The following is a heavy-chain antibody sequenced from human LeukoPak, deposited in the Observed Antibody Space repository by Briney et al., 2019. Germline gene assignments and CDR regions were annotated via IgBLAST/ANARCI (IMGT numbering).Heavy chain of an antibody. CDR1: GFTFSTYE. J-gene: IGHJ3*02. D-gene: IGHD3-16*02. CDR2: INSRSSII. V-gene: IGHV3-48*03. Sequence: GGSLRLSCAASGFTFSTYEMNWVRQVPGKGLEWVSYINSRSSIIYYADSVKGRFTISRDNARNSLYLQMNSLRAEDTAVYYCARVLITFGGVIANGAFDIWGQGTMATVSS. CDR3: ARVLITFGGVIANGAFDI.